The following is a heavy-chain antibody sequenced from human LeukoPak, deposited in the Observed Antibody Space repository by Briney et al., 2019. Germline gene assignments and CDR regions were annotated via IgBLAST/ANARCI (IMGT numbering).Heavy chain of an antibody. CDR2: INHSGST. D-gene: IGHD1-1*01. Sequence: SETLSLTCAVYGGSFSGYYWSWIRQPPGKGLEWIGEINHSGSTNYNPSLKSRVTISVDTSKNQFSLKLSSVTAADTAVYYCARQGGYNWNDGVGWFDPWGQGTLVTVSS. CDR1: GGSFSGYY. CDR3: ARQGGYNWNDGVGWFDP. V-gene: IGHV4-34*01. J-gene: IGHJ5*02.